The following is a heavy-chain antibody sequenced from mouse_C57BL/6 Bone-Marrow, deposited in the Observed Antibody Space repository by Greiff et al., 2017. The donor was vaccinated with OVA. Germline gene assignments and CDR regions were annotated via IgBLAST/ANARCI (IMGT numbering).Heavy chain of an antibody. J-gene: IGHJ4*01. CDR2: ISNDGSN. V-gene: IGHV3-6*01. Sequence: EVKLMESGPGLVKPSQSLSLTCSVTGYSITSGYYWNWIRQFPGNKLEWMGYISNDGSNNYNPSLKNRIALTRDTSKNQFFLKLNSVTTEDTATYYCAHFAMDYWGQGTSVTVSS. CDR3: AHFAMDY. CDR1: GYSITSGYY.